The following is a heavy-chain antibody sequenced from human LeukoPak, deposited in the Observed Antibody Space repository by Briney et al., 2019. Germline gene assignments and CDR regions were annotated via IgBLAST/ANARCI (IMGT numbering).Heavy chain of an antibody. Sequence: GASVKVSCKASGYTFTSYYMQWVRQAPGQGLEWMGWISAYNGNTNYAQKLQGRVTMTTDTSTSTAYMELRSLRSDDTAVYYCARDFGRVYYDSSGYGHFDYWGQGTLVTVSS. J-gene: IGHJ4*02. CDR1: GYTFTSYY. V-gene: IGHV1-18*04. CDR3: ARDFGRVYYDSSGYGHFDY. D-gene: IGHD3-22*01. CDR2: ISAYNGNT.